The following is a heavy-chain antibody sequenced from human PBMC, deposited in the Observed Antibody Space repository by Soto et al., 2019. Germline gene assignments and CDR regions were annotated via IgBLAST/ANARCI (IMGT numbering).Heavy chain of an antibody. CDR1: GGSISSYY. CDR2: IYYSGST. D-gene: IGHD5-18*01. Sequence: PSETLSLTCTVSGGSISSYYWSWIRQPPGKGLEWIGYIYYSGSTNYNPSLKSRVTISVDTSKNQFSLKLSSVTAADTAVYYCARDLGLGLGYYYGMDVWGQGTTVTVSS. CDR3: ARDLGLGLGYYYGMDV. V-gene: IGHV4-59*01. J-gene: IGHJ6*02.